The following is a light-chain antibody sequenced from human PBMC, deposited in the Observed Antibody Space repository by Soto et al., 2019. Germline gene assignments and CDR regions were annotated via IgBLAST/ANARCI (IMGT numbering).Light chain of an antibody. CDR2: EVS. CDR3: SSYTSSSTVV. V-gene: IGLV2-14*01. J-gene: IGLJ2*01. Sequence: SALTQPASASGSPGQSITISCTGTSSDVGGYNYVSWYQQHPGKAPKLMIYEVSNRPSGVSNRFSGSKSGNTASLTISGLQAEDEADYYCSSYTSSSTVVFSGGTKVTVL. CDR1: SSDVGGYNY.